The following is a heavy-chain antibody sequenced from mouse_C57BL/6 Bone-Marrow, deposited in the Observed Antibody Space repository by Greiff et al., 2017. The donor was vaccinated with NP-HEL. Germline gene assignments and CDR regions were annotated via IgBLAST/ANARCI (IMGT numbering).Heavy chain of an antibody. D-gene: IGHD2-3*01. CDR2: IHPNSGST. V-gene: IGHV1-64*01. CDR1: GYTFTSYW. J-gene: IGHJ1*03. Sequence: QVQLKQPGAELVKPGASVKLSCKASGYTFTSYWMHWVKQRPGQGLEWIGMIHPNSGSTNYNEKFKSKATLTVDKSSSTAYMQLSSLTSEDSAVYYCARRDGYSDWYFDVWGTGTTVTVSS. CDR3: ARRDGYSDWYFDV.